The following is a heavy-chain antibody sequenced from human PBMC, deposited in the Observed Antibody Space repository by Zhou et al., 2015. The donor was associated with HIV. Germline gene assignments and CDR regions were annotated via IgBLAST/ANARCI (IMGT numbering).Heavy chain of an antibody. CDR2: ISGSGDIK. CDR1: GFRFMSFG. V-gene: IGHV3-23*04. Sequence: EVHLVQSGGNCGTAWGGSLTISCAASGFRFMSFGMSWVRQPPGKGLEWVSGISGSGDIKLYADSVKGRFTISRDNSENTMYLQMNSLRAEDTAVYYCARDPTPAFRGWYFDLWGRGTLITVSS. CDR3: ARDPTPAFRGWYFDL. J-gene: IGHJ2*01. D-gene: IGHD3-3*02.